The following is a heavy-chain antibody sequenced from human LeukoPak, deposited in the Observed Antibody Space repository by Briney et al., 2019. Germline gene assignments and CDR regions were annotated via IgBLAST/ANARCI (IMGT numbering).Heavy chain of an antibody. J-gene: IGHJ4*02. CDR2: ISYDGSNK. D-gene: IGHD1-26*01. V-gene: IGHV3-30*18. CDR1: GFTFSSYG. CDR3: AKDRHSGSYSDY. Sequence: GGSLRLSCAASGFTFSSYGMHWVRQPPGKGLEWVAVISYDGSNKYYADSVKGRFTTSRDNSKNTLYLQMNSLRAEDTAVYYCAKDRHSGSYSDYWGQGTLVSVSS.